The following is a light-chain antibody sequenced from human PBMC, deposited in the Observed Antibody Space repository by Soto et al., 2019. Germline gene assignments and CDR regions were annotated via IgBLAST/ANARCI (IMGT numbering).Light chain of an antibody. CDR3: LQDYNYPRT. CDR2: AAS. Sequence: AIQLTQSPSSLSASVVDRVTITCLASQSISSYLNWYQQKPGKAPKLLIYAASSLQSGVPSRFSGSGSGTDFTLTISSLQPEDFATYYCLQDYNYPRTFGQGTKVDIK. CDR1: QSISSY. J-gene: IGKJ1*01. V-gene: IGKV1-6*01.